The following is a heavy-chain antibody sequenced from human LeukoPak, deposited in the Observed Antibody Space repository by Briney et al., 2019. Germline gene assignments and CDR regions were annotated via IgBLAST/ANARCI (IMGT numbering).Heavy chain of an antibody. J-gene: IGHJ3*02. CDR1: GFTFNTYG. D-gene: IGHD4-17*01. CDR2: NSVGGTT. CDR3: ARSHMYGDYGEDI. Sequence: GGSLRLSCAASGFTFNTYGMNWFRQAPWRGLEWINSVGGTTFYADSVKGRFTISRDNANNTLYLQMNSLRAEDAATYYCARSHMYGDYGEDIWGHGTVVAVSS. V-gene: IGHV3-48*04.